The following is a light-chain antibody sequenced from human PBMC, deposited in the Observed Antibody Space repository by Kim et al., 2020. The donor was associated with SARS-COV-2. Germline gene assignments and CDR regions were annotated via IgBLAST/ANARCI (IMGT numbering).Light chain of an antibody. CDR1: QTVSSDY. J-gene: IGKJ1*01. CDR2: GAS. Sequence: PAESATLSCRARQTVSSDYLAGYQQRPGQAPRLLIYGASSRAAGIPDRFSGRGSGTDFTLIITRLEPEDFAVYFCQQYGGPPRTFGQGTKVDIK. CDR3: QQYGGPPRT. V-gene: IGKV3-20*01.